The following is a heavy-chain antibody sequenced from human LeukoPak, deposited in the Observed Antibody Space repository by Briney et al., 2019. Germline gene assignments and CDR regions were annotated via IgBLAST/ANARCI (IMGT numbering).Heavy chain of an antibody. CDR3: ARVEDMGDYRYWYFEL. V-gene: IGHV4-39*01. D-gene: IGHD1-26*01. J-gene: IGHJ2*01. CDR1: VGSVNY. CDR2: IYYSGTT. Sequence: SEILSLTCAVSVGSVNYGCRVRQPPGKWLEWIGSIYYSGTTYYNPSLKSRLTISVDTSKNQFSLKLSSVTAADTAVYYCARVEDMGDYRYWYFELWGRGTLVTVSS.